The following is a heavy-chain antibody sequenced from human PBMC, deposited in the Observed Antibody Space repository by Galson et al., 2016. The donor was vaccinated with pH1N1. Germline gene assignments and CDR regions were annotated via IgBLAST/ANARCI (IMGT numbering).Heavy chain of an antibody. J-gene: IGHJ5*02. CDR3: ARRSGWPIWFDP. CDR2: IYYSERT. Sequence: LSLTCIVSGGSISTTNYYWDWIRQPPGKGLEWIGSIYYSERTYYNLSLKSRVTISVDTSKNEFSLNLSSVTAADSAVYPVARRSGWPIWFDPWGQGTLVTVSS. D-gene: IGHD6-19*01. V-gene: IGHV4-39*01. CDR1: GGSISTTNYY.